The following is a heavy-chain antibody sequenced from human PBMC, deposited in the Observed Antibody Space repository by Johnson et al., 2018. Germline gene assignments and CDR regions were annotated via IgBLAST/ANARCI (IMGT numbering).Heavy chain of an antibody. D-gene: IGHD3-22*01. J-gene: IGHJ6*02. CDR2: ISYDGSNK. CDR1: GFTFSSYG. V-gene: IGHV3-30*18. CDR3: AKGSYYDSSGYYYYYYGMTS. Sequence: QVQLVQSGGGVVQPGRSXRLSCAASGFTFSSYGMHWVRQAPGKGLEWVAVISYDGSNKYYADSAMGLFTISRDNSKNTLYLQMNSLRAEDTAVYYCAKGSYYDSSGYYYYYYGMTSGAKGPRSPSP.